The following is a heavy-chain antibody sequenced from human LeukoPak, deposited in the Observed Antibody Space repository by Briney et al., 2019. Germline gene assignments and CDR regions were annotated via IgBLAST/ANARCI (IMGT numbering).Heavy chain of an antibody. Sequence: GGSLRLSCAASGFTFSSYAMSWVRQAPGKGLEWVANIKQDGSETYCVDSVKGRFTISRDNAKNSLSLQMNSLRAEDTAVYYCARQRGSGCLDYWGQGTLVTVSS. CDR1: GFTFSSYA. J-gene: IGHJ4*02. D-gene: IGHD6-19*01. CDR3: ARQRGSGCLDY. CDR2: IKQDGSET. V-gene: IGHV3-7*01.